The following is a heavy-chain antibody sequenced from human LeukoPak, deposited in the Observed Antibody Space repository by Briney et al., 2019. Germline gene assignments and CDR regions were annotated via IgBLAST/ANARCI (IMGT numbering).Heavy chain of an antibody. Sequence: PSETLSLTCTVSGGSISSGGYYWSWIRQPPGKGLEWIGYIYYSGSTNYNPSLKSRVTISVDTSKNQFSLKLSSVTAADTAVYYCARRPPETYCSGGSCRYADWYFDLWGRGTLVTVSS. J-gene: IGHJ2*01. CDR1: GGSISSGGYY. V-gene: IGHV4-61*08. CDR3: ARRPPETYCSGGSCRYADWYFDL. D-gene: IGHD2-15*01. CDR2: IYYSGST.